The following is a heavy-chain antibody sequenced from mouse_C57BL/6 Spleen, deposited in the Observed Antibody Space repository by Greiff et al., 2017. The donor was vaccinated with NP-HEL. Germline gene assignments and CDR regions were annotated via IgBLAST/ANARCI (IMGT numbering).Heavy chain of an antibody. Sequence: QVQLQQPGAELVRPGSSEKLSCKASGYTFTSYWMHWVKQRPIQGLEWIGNIDPSDSETHYNQKFKDKATLTVDKSSSTAYMQLSSLTSEDSAVYYCARDLYDGYYVGDYWGQGTTLTVSS. CDR2: IDPSDSET. CDR1: GYTFTSYW. J-gene: IGHJ2*01. D-gene: IGHD2-3*01. V-gene: IGHV1-52*01. CDR3: ARDLYDGYYVGDY.